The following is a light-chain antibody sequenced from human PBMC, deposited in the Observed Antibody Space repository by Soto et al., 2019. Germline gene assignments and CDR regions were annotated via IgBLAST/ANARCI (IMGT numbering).Light chain of an antibody. V-gene: IGKV1D-13*01. J-gene: IGKJ5*01. CDR2: DAS. Sequence: IQMTQSPSSLSASVGDRVTITCRASQSITSCLNWYQQKPGKAPKLLIYDASSLESGVPSRFSGSGSGTDFTLTISSLQPEDFATYYCQQFNNYFQVTFGQGTRLEIK. CDR1: QSITSC. CDR3: QQFNNYFQVT.